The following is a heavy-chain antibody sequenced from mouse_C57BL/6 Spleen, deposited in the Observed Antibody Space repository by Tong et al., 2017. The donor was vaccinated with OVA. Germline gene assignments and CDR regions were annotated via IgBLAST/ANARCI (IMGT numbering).Heavy chain of an antibody. Sequence: EVQLQESGGGLVQPKGSLKLSCAASGFSFNTYAMNWVRQAPGKGLEWVARIRSKSNNYATYYADSVKDRFTISRDDSESMLYLQMNNLKTEDTAMYYCVRQCDLLTLTYWGQGTLVTVSA. CDR3: VRQCDLLTLTY. D-gene: IGHD2-1*01. V-gene: IGHV10-1*01. CDR1: GFSFNTYA. J-gene: IGHJ3*01. CDR2: IRSKSNNYAT.